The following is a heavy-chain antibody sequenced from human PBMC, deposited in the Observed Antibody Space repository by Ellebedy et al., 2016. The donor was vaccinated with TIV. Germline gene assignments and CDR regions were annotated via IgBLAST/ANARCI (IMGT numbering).Heavy chain of an antibody. J-gene: IGHJ4*02. CDR1: GFTLSGYW. Sequence: PGGSLRLSCAASGFTLSGYWMHWVRQAPGKGLMWVSRINTDGSSTSYADSVEGRFTITRDNAKKTLYLEMSSLRPEDTAVYYCTRESFRYFDWDLWGQGTLVTVSS. CDR2: INTDGSST. CDR3: TRESFRYFDWDL. V-gene: IGHV3-74*01. D-gene: IGHD3-9*01.